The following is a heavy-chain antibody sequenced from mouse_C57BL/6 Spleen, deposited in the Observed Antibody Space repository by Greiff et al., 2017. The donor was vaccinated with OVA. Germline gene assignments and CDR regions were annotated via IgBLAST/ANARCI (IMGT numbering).Heavy chain of an antibody. V-gene: IGHV10-1*01. CDR3: VRHAGGYYVYFDV. Sequence: EVKLVESGGGLVQPKGSLKLSCAASGFSFNTYAMNWVRQAPGKGLEWVARLRSKSNNYATYYADSVKDRFTISRDDSDSLLYLQMNNFKNQDTAIYDCVRHAGGYYVYFDVWGTGTTVTVSS. D-gene: IGHD2-3*01. CDR1: GFSFNTYA. CDR2: LRSKSNNYAT. J-gene: IGHJ1*03.